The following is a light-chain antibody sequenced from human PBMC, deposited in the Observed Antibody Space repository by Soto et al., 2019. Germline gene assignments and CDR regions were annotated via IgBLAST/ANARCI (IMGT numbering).Light chain of an antibody. CDR1: NVGNKA. V-gene: IGLV1-36*01. J-gene: IGLJ3*02. Sequence: QSVLTQPPSVSEAPGQRVTISCSGSNVGNKAVNWYQQLPGKAPKLLLYYDDMLSSGVSDRFSGSKSGTSASLAISGLQXXXXXXXYXAIWDDSVDGWVFGGGTKATVL. CDR2: YDD. CDR3: AIWDDSVDGWV.